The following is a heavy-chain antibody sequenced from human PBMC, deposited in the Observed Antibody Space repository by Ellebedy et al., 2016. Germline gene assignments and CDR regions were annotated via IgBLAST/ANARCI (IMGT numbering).Heavy chain of an antibody. J-gene: IGHJ4*02. Sequence: ASVKVSCKASGYTFTNYGISWVRQAPGQGLEWMGLINPSGGSTSYAQIFQGRVTMTRDTSISTAYMELSRLRSDDTAVYYCARVKLWFGELLPNTFDYWGQGTLVTVSS. CDR3: ARVKLWFGELLPNTFDY. CDR2: INPSGGST. V-gene: IGHV1-46*01. CDR1: GYTFTNYG. D-gene: IGHD3-10*01.